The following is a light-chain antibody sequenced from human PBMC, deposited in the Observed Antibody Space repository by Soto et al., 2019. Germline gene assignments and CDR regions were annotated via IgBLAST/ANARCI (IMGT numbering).Light chain of an antibody. CDR1: GSTFGAGSD. J-gene: IGLJ2*01. CDR2: YNT. Sequence: QSALTQPPSVSGAPGQRVTISCTGSGSTFGAGSDVHWYQQVPGTAPKLLISYNTNRPSGVPDRFSGSKSGTSASLAISGLQAEDEADYYCQCYDSSLTVLFGGGTKVTVL. CDR3: QCYDSSLTVL. V-gene: IGLV1-40*01.